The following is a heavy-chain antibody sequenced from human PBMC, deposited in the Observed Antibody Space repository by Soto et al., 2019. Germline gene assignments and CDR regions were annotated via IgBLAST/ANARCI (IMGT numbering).Heavy chain of an antibody. CDR1: GYTFTSYY. D-gene: IGHD6-19*01. CDR2: INPSGGST. CDR3: ARSDSGRYFDY. Sequence: ASVKVSCKASGYTFTSYYMHWVRQAPGQGLEWMGIINPSGGSTSYAQKFQGRVTMTRDTSTSTVYMELSSLRSEDTAVYCCARSDSGRYFDYWGQGTLVTVSS. J-gene: IGHJ4*02. V-gene: IGHV1-46*01.